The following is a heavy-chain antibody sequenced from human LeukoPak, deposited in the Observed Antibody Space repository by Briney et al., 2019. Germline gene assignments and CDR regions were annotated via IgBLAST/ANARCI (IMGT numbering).Heavy chain of an antibody. CDR1: GGSISSGSYY. J-gene: IGHJ4*02. V-gene: IGHV4-61*02. Sequence: SETLSLTCTVSGGSISSGSYYWSWIRQPAGKGLEWIGRIYTSGSTNYNPSLKSRVTISVDTSKNQFSLKLSSVTAADTAVYYCARDAPNEYCGGDCDTFDYWGQGTLVTVSS. CDR2: IYTSGST. D-gene: IGHD2-21*01. CDR3: ARDAPNEYCGGDCDTFDY.